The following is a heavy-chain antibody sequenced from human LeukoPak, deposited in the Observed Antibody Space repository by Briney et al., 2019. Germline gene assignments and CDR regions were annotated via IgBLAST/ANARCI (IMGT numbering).Heavy chain of an antibody. Sequence: PGGSLRLSCAASGFTFSSYAMSWVRQAPGKRLEWVSVISGSGGSTYYADSVKGRFTISRDNSKNTLYLQMNSLRAEDTAVYYCAKDEAYSGRAYGMDVWGQGTTVTVSS. D-gene: IGHD1-26*01. CDR2: ISGSGGST. CDR3: AKDEAYSGRAYGMDV. V-gene: IGHV3-23*01. CDR1: GFTFSSYA. J-gene: IGHJ6*02.